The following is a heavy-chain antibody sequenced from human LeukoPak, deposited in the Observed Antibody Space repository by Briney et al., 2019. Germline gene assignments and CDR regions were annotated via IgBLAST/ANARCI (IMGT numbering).Heavy chain of an antibody. D-gene: IGHD6-6*01. V-gene: IGHV4-30-4*07. Sequence: SQTLSLTCAVSGGSISSGGYSWSWIRQPPGKGLEWIGYIYYSGSTYYNPSLKSRVTISVDTSKNQFSLKLSSVTAADTAVYYCARDEYSSSSNWFDPWGQGTLVTVSS. CDR1: GGSISSGGYS. J-gene: IGHJ5*02. CDR3: ARDEYSSSSNWFDP. CDR2: IYYSGST.